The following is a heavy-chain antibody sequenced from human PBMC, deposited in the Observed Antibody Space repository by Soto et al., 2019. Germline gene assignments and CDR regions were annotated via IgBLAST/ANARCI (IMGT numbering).Heavy chain of an antibody. V-gene: IGHV3-30*18. CDR3: AKDRYSGTYPTDFAY. Sequence: QVQLVQSGGGVVQPGRSLRLSCAGSGFTFSSYGIHWVRQAPGKGLEWVALISYDGGNEKYTESVKDRFTISRDDSHNVAYLQMSSLRTEDTAMYYCAKDRYSGTYPTDFAYWEQGSLVTVSS. CDR1: GFTFSSYG. J-gene: IGHJ4*02. D-gene: IGHD1-26*01. CDR2: ISYDGGNE.